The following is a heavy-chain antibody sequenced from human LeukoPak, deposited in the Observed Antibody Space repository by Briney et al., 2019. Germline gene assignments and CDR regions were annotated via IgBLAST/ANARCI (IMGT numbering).Heavy chain of an antibody. J-gene: IGHJ3*02. CDR1: GGTFSSYA. Sequence: ASVKVSCKASGGTFSSYAISWVRQAPGQGLEWMGGIIPIFGTANYAQKFQGRVTITADKSTSTAYMELRSLRSDDTAVYYCARDGAVGIVGADDAFDIWGQGTMVTVSS. CDR3: ARDGAVGIVGADDAFDI. V-gene: IGHV1-69*06. D-gene: IGHD1-26*01. CDR2: IIPIFGTA.